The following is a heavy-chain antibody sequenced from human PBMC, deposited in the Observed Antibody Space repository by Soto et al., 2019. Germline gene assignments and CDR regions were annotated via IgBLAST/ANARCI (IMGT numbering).Heavy chain of an antibody. CDR2: ISYDGSNK. Sequence: GGSLRLSCAASGFTFSSYGMHWVRQAPGKGLEWVAVISYDGSNKYYADSVKGRFTISRDNAKNSLYLQMNSLRAEDTAVYYCARDLGQDAFDIWGQGTMVTVSS. D-gene: IGHD7-27*01. V-gene: IGHV3-30*03. CDR1: GFTFSSYG. J-gene: IGHJ3*02. CDR3: ARDLGQDAFDI.